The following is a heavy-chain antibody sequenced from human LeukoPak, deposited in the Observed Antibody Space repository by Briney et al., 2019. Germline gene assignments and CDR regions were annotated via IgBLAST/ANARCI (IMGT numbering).Heavy chain of an antibody. V-gene: IGHV1-2*02. CDR1: GYTFTDYY. Sequence: ASVKVSCKASGYTFTDYYMHWVRQAPGQGLEWMGWINPNSGGTNYAQKFQGRVTMTRDTSISTAYMELSRLRSDDTAVYYCARVKDRISMVRGVLSPQNYYYYYMDVWGKGTTVTVSS. CDR2: INPNSGGT. D-gene: IGHD3-10*01. CDR3: ARVKDRISMVRGVLSPQNYYYYYMDV. J-gene: IGHJ6*03.